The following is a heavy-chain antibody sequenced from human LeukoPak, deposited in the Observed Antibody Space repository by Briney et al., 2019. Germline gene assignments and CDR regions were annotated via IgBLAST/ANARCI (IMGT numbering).Heavy chain of an antibody. CDR3: ARRSLVSGYCDY. Sequence: SETLSLTCTVSGGSISSYYWSWIRQPPGKGLEWIGYIYYSGSTNYNPSLKSRATISVDTSKNQFSLKLNSVTAADTAVYYCARRSLVSGYCDYWGQGTLVTVSS. CDR1: GGSISSYY. CDR2: IYYSGST. D-gene: IGHD3-10*01. J-gene: IGHJ4*02. V-gene: IGHV4-59*08.